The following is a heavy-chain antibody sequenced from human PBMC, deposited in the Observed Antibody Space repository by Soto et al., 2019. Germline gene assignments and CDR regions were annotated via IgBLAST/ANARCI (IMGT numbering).Heavy chain of an antibody. V-gene: IGHV1-18*01. CDR1: GYTFTSYG. CDR2: ISAYNGNT. J-gene: IGHJ6*02. Sequence: ASVKVSCKASGYTFTSYGISWVRQAPGQGLEWMGWISAYNGNTNYAQKLQGRVTMTTDTSTSTAYMELRSLRADDTAVYYCARCLYCIGGSCYSSYFYYGMDVWGQGTAVNVSS. CDR3: ARCLYCIGGSCYSSYFYYGMDV. D-gene: IGHD2-15*01.